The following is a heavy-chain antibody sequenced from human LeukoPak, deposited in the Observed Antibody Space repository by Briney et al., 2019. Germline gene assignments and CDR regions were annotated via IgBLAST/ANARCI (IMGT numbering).Heavy chain of an antibody. CDR3: ARAPRGTDDYFDY. D-gene: IGHD3-16*01. V-gene: IGHV3-23*01. Sequence: GGSLRLSCAASGFTFSSYAMSWVRQAPGKGLEWVSAISGSGGSTYYADSVKGRFTISRDNSKNTLYLQMNSLRAEDTAVYYCARAPRGTDDYFDYWGQGTLVTVSS. CDR2: ISGSGGST. CDR1: GFTFSSYA. J-gene: IGHJ4*02.